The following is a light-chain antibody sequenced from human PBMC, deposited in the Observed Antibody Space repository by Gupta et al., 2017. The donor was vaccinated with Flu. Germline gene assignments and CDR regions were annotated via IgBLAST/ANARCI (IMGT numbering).Light chain of an antibody. J-gene: IGKJ1*01. CDR1: QSVSSSY. V-gene: IGKV3-20*01. Sequence: EIVLTQSPGTLSLSPGERATLSCRASQSVSSSYLAWYQQKPGQAPRLLIYAASGRATGIPDRFSGSGSGTDFTFTITRLEPEDLAVYFCQQYGSSPPTFGQGTRVDIK. CDR3: QQYGSSPPT. CDR2: AAS.